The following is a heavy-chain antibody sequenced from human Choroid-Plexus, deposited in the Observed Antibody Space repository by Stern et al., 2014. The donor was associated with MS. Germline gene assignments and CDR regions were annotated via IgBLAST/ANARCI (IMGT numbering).Heavy chain of an antibody. CDR2: VSHDGSYK. D-gene: IGHD2/OR15-2a*01. CDR1: GFTFGSCA. V-gene: IGHV3-30*18. Sequence: VQLVQSGGGVVQPGRPLRLSCVAYGFTFGSCAMNWVRQAPGKGLEGVGGVSHDGSYKYYADSGKGRFTISRDNSQNTLYMQMSSLRPEDTAVYYCAKDRQYLTYFFDHWGQGSLVTVSS. J-gene: IGHJ5*02. CDR3: AKDRQYLTYFFDH.